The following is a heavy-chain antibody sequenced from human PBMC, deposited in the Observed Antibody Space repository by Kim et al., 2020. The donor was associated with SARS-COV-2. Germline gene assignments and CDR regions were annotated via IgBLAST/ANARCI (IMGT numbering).Heavy chain of an antibody. Sequence: GGSLRLSCAASGFTFSSYGMHWVRQAPGKGLEWVAVISYDGSNKYYADSVKGRFTISRDNSKNTLYLQMNSLRAEDTAVYYCAGGVGNYCSSTSCYGGYYYGMDVLGQGTTVTVSS. CDR2: ISYDGSNK. CDR3: AGGVGNYCSSTSCYGGYYYGMDV. CDR1: GFTFSSYG. D-gene: IGHD2-2*01. V-gene: IGHV3-30*03. J-gene: IGHJ6*02.